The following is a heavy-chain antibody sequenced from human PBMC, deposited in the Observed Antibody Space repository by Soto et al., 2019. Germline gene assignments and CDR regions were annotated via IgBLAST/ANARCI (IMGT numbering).Heavy chain of an antibody. J-gene: IGHJ6*02. V-gene: IGHV4-59*01. Sequence: SEPLSLTCTVSCGSISSYFWSWIRQPPGRGLEWIGYIYYSGSTNYNPSLKSRVTISVDTSKNQFSLELSSVTAADAAVYYCVRDRGYSEGYYYYGMDGWGQGNTVPVSS. CDR1: CGSISSYF. D-gene: IGHD5-18*01. CDR2: IYYSGST. CDR3: VRDRGYSEGYYYYGMDG.